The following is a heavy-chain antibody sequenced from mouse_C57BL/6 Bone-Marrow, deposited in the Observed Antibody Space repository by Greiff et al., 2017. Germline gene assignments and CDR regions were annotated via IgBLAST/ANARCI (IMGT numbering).Heavy chain of an antibody. CDR3: ARGYDYDYAMDY. V-gene: IGHV1-39*01. CDR2: INPNYGTT. D-gene: IGHD2-4*01. Sequence: VQLQQSGPELVKPGASVKISCKASGYSFTDYNMNWVKQSNGKSLEWIGVINPNYGTTSYNQKFKGTATLTVAQSSSTAYMQLNRLTSEDSAVYYCARGYDYDYAMDYGGQGTSVTVSS. CDR1: GYSFTDYN. J-gene: IGHJ4*01.